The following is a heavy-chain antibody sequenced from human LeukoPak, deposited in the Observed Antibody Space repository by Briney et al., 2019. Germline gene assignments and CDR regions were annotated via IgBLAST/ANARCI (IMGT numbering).Heavy chain of an antibody. D-gene: IGHD3-9*01. CDR2: ITGSDGTS. V-gene: IGHV3-23*01. Sequence: PGTSLRLSCVASGFTFTNYAMSWVRQAPGKGLEWVSAITGSDGTSHYADSVKGRFTISRDNCKNTLYLQVNRLRAEDTAVYYCAKWGDYDILTGYYVPDYWGQGTLVTVSS. CDR1: GFTFTNYA. J-gene: IGHJ4*02. CDR3: AKWGDYDILTGYYVPDY.